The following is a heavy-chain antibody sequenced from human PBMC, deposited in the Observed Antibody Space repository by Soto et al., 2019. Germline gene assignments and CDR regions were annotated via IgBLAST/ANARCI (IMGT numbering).Heavy chain of an antibody. D-gene: IGHD2-2*01. CDR1: GFTFSSYA. Sequence: GGSLILSCAASGFTFSSYAMSWVRQAPGKGLEWVSAISGSGGSTYYADSVKGRFTISRDNSKNTLYLQMNSLRAEDTAVYYCAKSSTKIVVVPAAGDYWGQGTLVTVSS. CDR2: ISGSGGST. J-gene: IGHJ4*02. CDR3: AKSSTKIVVVPAAGDY. V-gene: IGHV3-23*01.